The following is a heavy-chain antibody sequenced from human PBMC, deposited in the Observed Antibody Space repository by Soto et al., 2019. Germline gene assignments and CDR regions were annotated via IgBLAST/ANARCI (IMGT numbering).Heavy chain of an antibody. D-gene: IGHD6-13*01. CDR2: ISGSGGTI. J-gene: IGHJ5*02. V-gene: IGHV3-23*01. CDR1: GFTFSSYA. Sequence: PGGSLRLSCAASGFTFSSYAMSWVRQAPGKGLEWVSAISGSGGTIYYADSVKGRFTISRDNAKNSLYLQMNSLRAEDTAVYYCARHPERIAQIGWFDPWGQGTLVTVSS. CDR3: ARHPERIAQIGWFDP.